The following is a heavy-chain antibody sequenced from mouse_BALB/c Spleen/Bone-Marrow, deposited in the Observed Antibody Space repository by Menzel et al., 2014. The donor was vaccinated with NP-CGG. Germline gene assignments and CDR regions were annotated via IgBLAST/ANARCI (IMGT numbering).Heavy chain of an antibody. CDR1: GYTFTDYN. CDR3: ARSYYCGSGFGWFAY. CDR2: IYPYNGGT. D-gene: IGHD1-1*01. Sequence: EVQLQQSGPELVKPGASVKISCKASGYTFTDYNIHWVKQSHGKSLEWIGYIYPYNGGTGYNQKFKSKATLTVDNSSSTAYMERRSLASEDSAVYYCARSYYCGSGFGWFAYWGQGTLVTVSA. V-gene: IGHV1S29*02. J-gene: IGHJ3*01.